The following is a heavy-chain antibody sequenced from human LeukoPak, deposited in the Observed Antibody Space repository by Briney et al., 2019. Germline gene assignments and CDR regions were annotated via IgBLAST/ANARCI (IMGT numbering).Heavy chain of an antibody. CDR3: AGYSGYGGYFDY. V-gene: IGHV4-59*01. CDR2: ISYSGRT. CDR1: GGSISSYY. Sequence: PSETLSLTCTVSGGSISSYYWSWLRQPPGTGLEGIGYISYSGRTNYNPSLKSRVTISVDTSKNQFSLKLSSVTAADTAVYYCAGYSGYGGYFDYWGQGTLVTVSS. D-gene: IGHD5-12*01. J-gene: IGHJ4*02.